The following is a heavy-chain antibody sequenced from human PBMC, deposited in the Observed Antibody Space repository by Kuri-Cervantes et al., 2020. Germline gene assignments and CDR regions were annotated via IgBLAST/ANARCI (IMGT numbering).Heavy chain of an antibody. CDR2: INGDTGNT. D-gene: IGHD1-1*01. CDR3: GRQTTGYYYYYMDV. CDR1: GFTLSSYA. V-gene: IGHV1-3*01. Sequence: ASVKVSCKGSGFTLSSYAMHWVRQAPGQRLEWMGWINGDTGNTKYSEKFQVRVTISRDTSASTVYMELSRLRSDDTAVYYCGRQTTGYYYYYMDVWGKGTTVTVSS. J-gene: IGHJ6*03.